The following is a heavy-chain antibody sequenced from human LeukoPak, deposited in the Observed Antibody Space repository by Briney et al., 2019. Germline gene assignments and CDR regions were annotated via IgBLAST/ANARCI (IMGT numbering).Heavy chain of an antibody. Sequence: PSETLSLTCAVYGGSFSDYYWSWIRQPPGKGLEWIGEINHSGSTNYNPSLKSRVTISVDTSKNQFSLKLSSVTAADTAVYYCARSLRSRIRFFDYWGQGTLVTVSS. CDR2: INHSGST. V-gene: IGHV4-34*01. CDR3: ARSLRSRIRFFDY. D-gene: IGHD3-3*01. CDR1: GGSFSDYY. J-gene: IGHJ4*02.